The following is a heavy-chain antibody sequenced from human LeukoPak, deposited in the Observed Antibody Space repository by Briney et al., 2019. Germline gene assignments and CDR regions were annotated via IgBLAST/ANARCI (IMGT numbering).Heavy chain of an antibody. CDR3: VKDRGLRNQWLQVTYDS. J-gene: IGHJ4*02. CDR1: GFTFDDYA. D-gene: IGHD5-24*01. Sequence: PGGSLRLSCAASGFTFDDYAMHWVRQAPGKGLEWVSGISWNSVNIGHEDSVKGRFTISRDNAKNSLHPQMNSLRPEDTALYYCVKDRGLRNQWLQVTYDSWGQGTLVTVSS. V-gene: IGHV3-9*01. CDR2: ISWNSVNI.